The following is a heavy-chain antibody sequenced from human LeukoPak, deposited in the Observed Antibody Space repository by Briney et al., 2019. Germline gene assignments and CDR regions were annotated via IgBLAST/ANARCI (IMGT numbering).Heavy chain of an antibody. CDR1: GFTFSSYG. CDR3: AKGSNYDILTGIYFDY. J-gene: IGHJ4*02. V-gene: IGHV3-23*01. Sequence: GGSLRLSCAASGFTFSSYGMSWVRQAPGKGLEWVSAISGSGGSTYYADSVKGRFTISRDNSKNTLYLQMNSLRAEDTAVYYCAKGSNYDILTGIYFDYWGQGTLVTVSS. D-gene: IGHD3-9*01. CDR2: ISGSGGST.